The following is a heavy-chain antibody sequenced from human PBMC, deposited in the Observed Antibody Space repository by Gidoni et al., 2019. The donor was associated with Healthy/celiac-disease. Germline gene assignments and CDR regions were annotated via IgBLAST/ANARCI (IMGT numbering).Heavy chain of an antibody. V-gene: IGHV3-30*01. CDR1: GFTFSSYA. CDR2: ISYDGSNK. Sequence: QVQLVESGGGVVQPGRSLRLSCAAPGFTFSSYAMHWVRMAPGKGLEWVAVISYDGSNKYYADPVKGRFTISRDNSKNTLYLQMNSLRAEDTAVYYCARDGPVGYSSSWLMYYFDYWGQGTLVTVSS. D-gene: IGHD6-13*01. J-gene: IGHJ4*02. CDR3: ARDGPVGYSSSWLMYYFDY.